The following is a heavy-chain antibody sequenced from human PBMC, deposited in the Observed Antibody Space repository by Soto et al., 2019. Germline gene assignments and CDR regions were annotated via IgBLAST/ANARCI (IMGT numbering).Heavy chain of an antibody. CDR1: GYTFTNYG. Sequence: QVQLVQSGAEVKKPGASVKVSCKASGYTFTNYGISWVRQAPGQGLEWMGWISGYNGNTNYAQKLQGRVTMTTDTSTSTAYMERRSLRSADTAVYYCARGVGSGSYYNQYNWFDPWGQGTLVTVSS. V-gene: IGHV1-18*01. D-gene: IGHD3-10*01. J-gene: IGHJ5*02. CDR3: ARGVGSGSYYNQYNWFDP. CDR2: ISGYNGNT.